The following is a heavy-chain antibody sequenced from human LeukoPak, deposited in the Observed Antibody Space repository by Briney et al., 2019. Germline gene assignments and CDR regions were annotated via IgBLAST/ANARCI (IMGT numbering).Heavy chain of an antibody. Sequence: GGSLRLSCAASGFTFSAYAMSWVRQAPGKGLEWVSAASGSGGTTYYADSVMGLFTISRDNSKNTVYLQMNVLRAEDTAIYYCAKTEYGSGSYSRVGWFDPWGQGALVTVSS. CDR1: GFTFSAYA. CDR3: AKTEYGSGSYSRVGWFDP. J-gene: IGHJ5*02. CDR2: ASGSGGTT. V-gene: IGHV3-23*01. D-gene: IGHD3-10*01.